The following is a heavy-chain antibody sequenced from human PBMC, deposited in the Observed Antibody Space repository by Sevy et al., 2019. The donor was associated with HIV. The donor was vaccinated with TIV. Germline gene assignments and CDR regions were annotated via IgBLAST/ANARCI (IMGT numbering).Heavy chain of an antibody. CDR1: GFTFSDYW. V-gene: IGHV3-7*03. Sequence: GGSLRLSCAASGFTFSDYWMSWVRQAPGKGLEWVANIKRDGSEKYYVDSVKGRFTISRDNAKNSLYLQMNSLRAEDTAVYYCASGGPTTVTTWFYYYYGMDVWGQGTTVTVSS. CDR2: IKRDGSEK. CDR3: ASGGPTTVTTWFYYYYGMDV. D-gene: IGHD4-17*01. J-gene: IGHJ6*02.